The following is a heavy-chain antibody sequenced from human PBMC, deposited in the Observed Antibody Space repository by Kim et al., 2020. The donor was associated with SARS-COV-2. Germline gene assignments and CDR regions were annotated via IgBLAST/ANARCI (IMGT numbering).Heavy chain of an antibody. Sequence: SETLSLTCAVYGGSLSGYYWSWIRQPPGKGLEWIGEINHSGSTNYNPSLKSRVTISVDTSKNQLSLKLSSVTAADTAVYYCARGRRVTMVRGPRGGWFDPWGQGTLVTVSS. CDR2: INHSGST. CDR3: ARGRRVTMVRGPRGGWFDP. V-gene: IGHV4-34*01. J-gene: IGHJ5*02. D-gene: IGHD3-10*01. CDR1: GGSLSGYY.